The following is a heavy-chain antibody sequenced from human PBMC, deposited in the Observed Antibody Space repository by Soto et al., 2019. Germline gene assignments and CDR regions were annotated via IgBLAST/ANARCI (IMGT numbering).Heavy chain of an antibody. CDR2: INHTGGT. V-gene: IGHV4-34*01. CDR1: GGSVNCYY. CDR3: ATRITGFGLLIPPFDP. D-gene: IGHD3-3*01. J-gene: IGHJ5*02. Sequence: SGTLSRTCAVSGGSVNCYYWNWRRQPPGKGLEWIGEINHTGGTHYNPSLKSRVTMSVDTSKNQFSLRLSSVTAADTAIYYCATRITGFGLLIPPFDPWGQGTQVTVSS.